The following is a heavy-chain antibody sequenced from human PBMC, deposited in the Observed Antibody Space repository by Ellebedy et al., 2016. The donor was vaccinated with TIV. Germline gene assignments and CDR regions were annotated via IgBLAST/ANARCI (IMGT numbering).Heavy chain of an antibody. J-gene: IGHJ4*02. CDR2: INSDGSGA. Sequence: GGSLRLXXAAPGFTFSRYWMHWVRQTAGKGLVWVSRINSDGSGAVYADSVKGRFTISRDNSKNTVSLQMNSLRAEDTAVYFCAKRGDLWGQGTLVTVSS. V-gene: IGHV3-74*01. CDR1: GFTFSRYW. CDR3: AKRGDL. D-gene: IGHD3-3*01.